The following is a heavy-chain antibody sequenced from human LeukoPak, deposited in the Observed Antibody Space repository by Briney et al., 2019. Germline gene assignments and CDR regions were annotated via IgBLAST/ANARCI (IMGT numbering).Heavy chain of an antibody. J-gene: IGHJ4*02. CDR3: AKEKYGSGSYVFDY. D-gene: IGHD3-10*01. Sequence: PGGSLRLSCAASGFTFSSYAMSWVRQAPGRGLEWVSSFDGRGGTIYYADSVKGRFTISRDNSKNTVYLQMNSLRAEDTAVYYCAKEKYGSGSYVFDYWGQGTLVTVSS. CDR2: FDGRGGTI. CDR1: GFTFSSYA. V-gene: IGHV3-23*01.